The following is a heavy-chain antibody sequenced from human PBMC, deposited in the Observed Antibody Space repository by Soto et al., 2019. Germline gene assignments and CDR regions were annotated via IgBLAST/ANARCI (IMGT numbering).Heavy chain of an antibody. J-gene: IGHJ4*02. CDR1: GFSLSSHC. D-gene: IGHD2-2*03. CDR2: INHSGSS. V-gene: IGHV4-34*01. CDR3: ARGRRSGYCSSASCYMLDS. Sequence: ETLSLTWPFSGFSLSSHCWSLLRPPPGKGLEWIGEINHSGSSEYNPSLMSRVTMSVDASKNQFSLKLSSVTAADAAVYYCARGRRSGYCSSASCYMLDSWGQGALVTVS.